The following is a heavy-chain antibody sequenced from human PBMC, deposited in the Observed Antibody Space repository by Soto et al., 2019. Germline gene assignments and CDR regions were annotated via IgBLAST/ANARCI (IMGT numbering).Heavy chain of an antibody. Sequence: ASVKVSCKASGYTFSDYYIHWVRQAPGQGLEWMGWINPNSGGTKYAPKFQGGVTMTRDTSITTACMELSRLRSGDTAVYYCEREPATAKPEGVDFWGQGTLVTVSS. J-gene: IGHJ4*02. D-gene: IGHD1-1*01. CDR1: GYTFSDYY. CDR2: INPNSGGT. CDR3: EREPATAKPEGVDF. V-gene: IGHV1-2*02.